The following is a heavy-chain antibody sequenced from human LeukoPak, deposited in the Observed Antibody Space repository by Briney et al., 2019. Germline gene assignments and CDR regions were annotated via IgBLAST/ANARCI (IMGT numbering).Heavy chain of an antibody. CDR2: ISSSSSYI. Sequence: GGSLRLSCAASGFTFSSYSMNWVRQAPGKGLEWVSSISSSSSYIYYADSVKGRFTISRDNAKNSLYLQMNSLRAEDTAVYYCAREGWDSGYPLDYWGQGTLVTVSS. J-gene: IGHJ4*02. D-gene: IGHD3-22*01. CDR1: GFTFSSYS. V-gene: IGHV3-21*01. CDR3: AREGWDSGYPLDY.